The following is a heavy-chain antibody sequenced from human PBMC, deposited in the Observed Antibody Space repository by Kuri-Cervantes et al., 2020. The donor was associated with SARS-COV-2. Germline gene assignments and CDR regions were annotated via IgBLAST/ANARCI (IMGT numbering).Heavy chain of an antibody. D-gene: IGHD3-3*01. J-gene: IGHJ4*02. CDR1: GFTFSSYW. CDR3: ARVDYDFWSGHIGYFDY. V-gene: IGHV3-7*01. CDR2: IKQDGSEK. Sequence: GESLKISCAASGFTFSSYWMSWVRQAPGKGLEWVANIKQDGSEKYYVDSVKGRFTISRDNAKNSLYLQMNSLRAEDTAVYYCARVDYDFWSGHIGYFDYWGQGTLVTVSS.